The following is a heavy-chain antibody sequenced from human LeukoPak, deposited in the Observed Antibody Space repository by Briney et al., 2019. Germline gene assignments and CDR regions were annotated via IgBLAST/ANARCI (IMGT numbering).Heavy chain of an antibody. Sequence: GGSLRLSCAASGFTFSGCELNGVGRAPGKGWDWFSYISNSGSSKYYADSVRGRFTISRDNAKNSLYLQMNSLRAEDTAVYYCARARVPGELNYWGQGTLVTVSS. CDR3: ARARVPGELNY. V-gene: IGHV3-48*03. D-gene: IGHD3-10*01. J-gene: IGHJ4*02. CDR1: GFTFSGCE. CDR2: ISNSGSSK.